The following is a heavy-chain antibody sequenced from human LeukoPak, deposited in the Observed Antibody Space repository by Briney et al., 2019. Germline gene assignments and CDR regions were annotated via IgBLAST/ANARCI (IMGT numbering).Heavy chain of an antibody. Sequence: PGGSLRLSCAASGFIFSSYSMSWVRQAPGKGLEWVSSISTSSSYIYYADSVKGRFTISRDNAKNSLYLQLNSLRAEDTAVYYCVRLYDDYTNGHFDSWGQGTLVTVSS. CDR2: ISTSSSYI. CDR3: VRLYDDYTNGHFDS. J-gene: IGHJ4*02. CDR1: GFIFSSYS. V-gene: IGHV3-21*01. D-gene: IGHD4-11*01.